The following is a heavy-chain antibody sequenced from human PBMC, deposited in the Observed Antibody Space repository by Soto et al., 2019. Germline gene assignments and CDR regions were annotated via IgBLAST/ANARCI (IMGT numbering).Heavy chain of an antibody. CDR1: GGTFSSYA. CDR3: ASRPKQLEAFDI. D-gene: IGHD6-6*01. V-gene: IGHV1-69*01. Sequence: QVQLVQSGAEVKKPGSSVKVSCKASGGTFSSYAISWVQQAPGQGLEWMGGIIPIFGTANYAQKFQGRVMITADESTSTAYMELSSLRSEDTAVYYCASRPKQLEAFDIWGQGTMVTVSS. CDR2: IIPIFGTA. J-gene: IGHJ3*02.